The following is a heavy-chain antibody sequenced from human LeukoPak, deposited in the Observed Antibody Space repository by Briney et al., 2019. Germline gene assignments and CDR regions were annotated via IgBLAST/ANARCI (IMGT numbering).Heavy chain of an antibody. J-gene: IGHJ4*02. CDR2: ITSGSSYI. Sequence: GGSLRLSCAASGFTFSSYTMNWVRQAPGKGLEWVSSITSGSSYIYYADSLKGRFTISRDNANNSLCLQMNSLRSDDTAVYYCARDRSSYDYWGQGTLVTVSS. CDR1: GFTFSSYT. CDR3: ARDRSSYDY. D-gene: IGHD6-13*01. V-gene: IGHV3-21*04.